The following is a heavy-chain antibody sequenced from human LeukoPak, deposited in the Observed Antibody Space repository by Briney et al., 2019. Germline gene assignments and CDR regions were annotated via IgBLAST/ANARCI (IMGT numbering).Heavy chain of an antibody. D-gene: IGHD6-13*01. CDR1: GSTFSSYE. J-gene: IGHJ5*02. V-gene: IGHV4-38-2*01. CDR2: IYYSGST. CDR3: ARAYSSSWYFNWFDP. Sequence: GSLRLSCAASGSTFSSYEMNWVRQAPGKGLEWIGSIYYSGSTYYNPSLKTRVTISVDTSKNQFSLKLSSVTAADTAVYFCARAYSSSWYFNWFDPWGQGTLVTVSS.